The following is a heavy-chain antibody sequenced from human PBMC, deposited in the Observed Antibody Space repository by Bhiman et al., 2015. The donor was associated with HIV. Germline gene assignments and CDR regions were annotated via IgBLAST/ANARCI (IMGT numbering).Heavy chain of an antibody. Sequence: EVQLVESGGGLVQPGGSLRLSCAASGFTFNNYWMSWVRQAPGKGLEWVANIKQDGSEKYYVDSVKGRFTISRDNAKNSLYLQMNSLRAEDTAVYYCARDIVSHSSGYNPFDSWGQGTLVTVSS. CDR3: ARDIVSHSSGYNPFDS. CDR1: GFTFNNYW. D-gene: IGHD3-22*01. J-gene: IGHJ4*02. V-gene: IGHV3-7*01. CDR2: IKQDGSEK.